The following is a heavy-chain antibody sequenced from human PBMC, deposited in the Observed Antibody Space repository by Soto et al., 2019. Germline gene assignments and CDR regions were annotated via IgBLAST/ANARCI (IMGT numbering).Heavy chain of an antibody. J-gene: IGHJ6*02. V-gene: IGHV6-1*01. CDR1: GDSVSSNSAA. CDR3: ARDRGITAAANYYYYGMDV. Sequence: SQTLSLPCAISGDSVSSNSAAWNWIRQSPSRGLEWLGRTYYRSKWYNDYAVSVKSRITINPDTSKNQFSLQLNSVTPEDTAVYYCARDRGITAAANYYYYGMDVWGQGTTVTVSS. CDR2: TYYRSKWYN. D-gene: IGHD6-13*01.